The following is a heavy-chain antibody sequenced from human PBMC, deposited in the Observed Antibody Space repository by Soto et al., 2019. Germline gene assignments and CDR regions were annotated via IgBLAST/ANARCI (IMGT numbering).Heavy chain of an antibody. D-gene: IGHD2-15*01. CDR2: ISAYNGNT. V-gene: IGHV1-18*01. CDR1: GYTFTSYG. Sequence: GASVKVSCKASGYTFTSYGISWVRQAPGQGLEWMGWISAYNGNTNYAQKLQGRVTMTTDTSTSTAYMELRSLRSDDTAVYYCARGDSACSGGSCYSSPYYYYYYGMDVWGQGTTVTVSS. CDR3: ARGDSACSGGSCYSSPYYYYYYGMDV. J-gene: IGHJ6*02.